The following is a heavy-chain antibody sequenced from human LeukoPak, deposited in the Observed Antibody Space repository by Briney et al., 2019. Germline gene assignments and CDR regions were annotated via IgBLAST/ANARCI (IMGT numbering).Heavy chain of an antibody. CDR2: IWYDGSNK. J-gene: IGHJ6*02. V-gene: IGHV3-33*01. D-gene: IGHD2-2*01. Sequence: GGSLRLSCAASGFTFSSYGMHWDRQAPGKGLEWVAVIWYDGSNKYYADSVKGRFTISRDNSKNTLYLQMNSLRAEDTAVYYCARDRDQLLRFGMDVWGQGTTVTVSS. CDR1: GFTFSSYG. CDR3: ARDRDQLLRFGMDV.